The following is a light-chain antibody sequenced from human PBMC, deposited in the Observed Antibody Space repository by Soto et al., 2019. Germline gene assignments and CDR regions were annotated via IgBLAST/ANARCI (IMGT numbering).Light chain of an antibody. CDR3: SSYTSSSTLGHA. V-gene: IGLV2-14*01. CDR1: SSDVGGYNY. Sequence: QSALTQPASVSGSPGQSITISCTGTSSDVGGYNYVSWYQQHPGKAPKLMIYDVSNRPSGVSNRFSGSKSGNTASLTISGLQAEDEAEYYCSSYTSSSTLGHAFGTGTKLTVL. CDR2: DVS. J-gene: IGLJ1*01.